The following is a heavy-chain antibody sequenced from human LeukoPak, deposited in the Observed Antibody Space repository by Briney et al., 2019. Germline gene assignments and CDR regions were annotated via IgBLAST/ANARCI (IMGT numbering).Heavy chain of an antibody. CDR1: GFTFSSYA. Sequence: GGSLRLSCAASGFTFSSYAMHWVRQAPGKGLEWVAVISYDGSNKYYADSVKGRFTISRDNSKNTLHLQMNSLRAEDTAVYYCARDNFRYCSGGSCYWFDPWGQGTLVTVSS. CDR2: ISYDGSNK. CDR3: ARDNFRYCSGGSCYWFDP. V-gene: IGHV3-30-3*01. D-gene: IGHD2-15*01. J-gene: IGHJ5*02.